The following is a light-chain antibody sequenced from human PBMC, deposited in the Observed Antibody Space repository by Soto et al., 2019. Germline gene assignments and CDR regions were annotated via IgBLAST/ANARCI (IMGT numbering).Light chain of an antibody. CDR1: QSVRSN. CDR3: QQYNNWSALT. V-gene: IGKV3-15*01. J-gene: IGKJ4*01. CDR2: GAS. Sequence: EIVMTQSPATLSVSPGERATLSCRASQSVRSNLAWYQQEPGQAPRLLIYGASTRATGIPARFSGSGSGTEFTLILSSLQSEDFAVYYCQQYNNWSALTFGGGTKVEIK.